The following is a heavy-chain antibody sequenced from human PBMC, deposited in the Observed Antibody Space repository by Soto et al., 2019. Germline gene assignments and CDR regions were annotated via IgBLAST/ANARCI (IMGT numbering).Heavy chain of an antibody. D-gene: IGHD3-10*01. Sequence: QVQLVESGGGVVQLGRSLRLSCAASGFTFITNPIHWFRRAQGKGLGWVAVISYDGSNKYYADSVKGRFTISRDNSKNTLYLQMNSLRAEDTAVYYCARDPMGRYYGSGSYYFDYWGQGTLVTVSS. V-gene: IGHV3-30-3*01. J-gene: IGHJ4*02. CDR3: ARDPMGRYYGSGSYYFDY. CDR2: ISYDGSNK. CDR1: GFTFITNP.